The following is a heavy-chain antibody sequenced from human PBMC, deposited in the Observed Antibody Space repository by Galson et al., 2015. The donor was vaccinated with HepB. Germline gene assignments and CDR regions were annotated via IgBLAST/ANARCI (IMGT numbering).Heavy chain of an antibody. CDR3: ARADWIVVVPAAMRGMDV. V-gene: IGHV1-18*01. CDR1: GGTFSSYA. D-gene: IGHD2-2*01. J-gene: IGHJ6*02. CDR2: ISAYNGNT. Sequence: VKVSCKASGGTFSSYAISWVRPAPGQGLEWMGWISAYNGNTNYAQKLQGRVTMTTDTSTSTAYIELRSLRSDDTAVYYCARADWIVVVPAAMRGMDVWGQGTTVTVSS.